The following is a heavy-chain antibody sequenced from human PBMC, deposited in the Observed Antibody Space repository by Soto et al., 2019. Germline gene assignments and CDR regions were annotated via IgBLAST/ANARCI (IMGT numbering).Heavy chain of an antibody. CDR2: IYYSGST. D-gene: IGHD2-15*01. V-gene: IGHV4-59*01. J-gene: IGHJ3*02. CDR3: ARGNFCGGGSCSFFIVFDI. Sequence: SETLSLTCTVSGGSISSYYWSWIRQPPGKGLEWIGYIYYSGSTNYNPSLKSRVTISVDTSKNQFSLKLSSVTAADTAVYYCARGNFCGGGSCSFFIVFDIWGQGKMVTVPS. CDR1: GGSISSYY.